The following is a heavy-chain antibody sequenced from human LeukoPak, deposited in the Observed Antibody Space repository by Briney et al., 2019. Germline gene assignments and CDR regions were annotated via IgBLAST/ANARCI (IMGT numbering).Heavy chain of an antibody. D-gene: IGHD3-22*01. CDR3: ARVDDTSAIDY. CDR2: IHYTGST. Sequence: SETLSLTCTVSGGSISSYYWTWIRQPPGEGLEWIGYIHYTGSTNYNPSLESRVSISVDTSKKYFSLKLRSVTAADTAVYYCARVDDTSAIDYWGQGTLVTVSS. V-gene: IGHV4-59*01. CDR1: GGSISSYY. J-gene: IGHJ4*02.